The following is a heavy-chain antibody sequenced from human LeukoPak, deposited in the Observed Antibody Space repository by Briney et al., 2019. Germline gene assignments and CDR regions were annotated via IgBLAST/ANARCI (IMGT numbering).Heavy chain of an antibody. V-gene: IGHV3-11*06. D-gene: IGHD1-1*01. CDR3: ARGTGTTAYFDY. CDR2: ISSSSSYT. Sequence: GGSLRLSCAASGFTFSDYYMSWIRQAPGKGLEWVSYISSSSSYTKYADSVKGRFTISRDNAKNSLHLQVNSLRAEDTAVYYCARGTGTTAYFDYWGQGTLVTVSS. J-gene: IGHJ4*02. CDR1: GFTFSDYY.